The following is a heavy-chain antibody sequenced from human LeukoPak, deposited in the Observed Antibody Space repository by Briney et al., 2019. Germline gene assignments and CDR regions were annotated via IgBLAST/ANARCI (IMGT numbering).Heavy chain of an antibody. Sequence: KPSQTLSLTCTVSGGSISSHYWSWIRQPPGKGLEWIGYIYYSGSANYNPSLKSRVTISVDTSKNQFSLKLSSVTAADTAVYYCARLYYDFWSGYYENYYYYYMDVWGKGTTVTVSS. J-gene: IGHJ6*03. CDR1: GGSISSHY. V-gene: IGHV4-59*11. CDR2: IYYSGSA. D-gene: IGHD3-3*01. CDR3: ARLYYDFWSGYYENYYYYYMDV.